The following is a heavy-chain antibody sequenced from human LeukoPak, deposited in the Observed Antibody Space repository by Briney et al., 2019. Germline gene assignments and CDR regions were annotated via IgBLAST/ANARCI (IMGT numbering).Heavy chain of an antibody. D-gene: IGHD2-15*01. J-gene: IGHJ4*02. CDR3: AKRGGSQYYFDY. V-gene: IGHV3-23*01. CDR2: ISGSGDTT. Sequence: PGGSLRLSCAASGFTFSSYAMYWVRQAPGKGVEWVSVISGSGDTTIYADSVKGRFTISRDNSKNTLYLQMNSLRAEDTAVYYCAKRGGSQYYFDYWGQGTLVTVSS. CDR1: GFTFSSYA.